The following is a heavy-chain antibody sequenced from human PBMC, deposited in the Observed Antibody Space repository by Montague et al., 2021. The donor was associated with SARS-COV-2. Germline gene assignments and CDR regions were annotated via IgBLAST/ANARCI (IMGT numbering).Heavy chain of an antibody. CDR1: GDSVSSNSAA. D-gene: IGHD6-13*01. Sequence: CAISGDSVSSNSAAWNWIRQSPSRGLEWLGRTYYRSKWYNDYVVXVKSRITINPDTSKNQFSLQLNSVTPEDTAVYYCARGGSWLYYFDYWGQGTLVTVSS. CDR3: ARGGSWLYYFDY. V-gene: IGHV6-1*01. CDR2: TYYRSKWYN. J-gene: IGHJ4*02.